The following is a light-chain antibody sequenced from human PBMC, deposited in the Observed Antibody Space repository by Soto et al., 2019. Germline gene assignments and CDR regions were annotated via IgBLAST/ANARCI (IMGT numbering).Light chain of an antibody. CDR1: SADIGSYNL. Sequence: QSALTQPASVSGSPGQSVTVFCTGTSADIGSYNLVSWYQQRPGKAPRLLIYETTKRPSGVSNRCSGSKSGNAASLTISGLQAEYEAGYNCGSLGSGNRVIFGGGTKLTVL. V-gene: IGLV2-23*01. CDR2: ETT. J-gene: IGLJ2*01. CDR3: GSLGSGNRVI.